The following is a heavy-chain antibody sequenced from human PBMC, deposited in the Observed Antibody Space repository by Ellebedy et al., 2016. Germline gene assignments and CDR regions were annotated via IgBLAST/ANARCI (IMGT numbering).Heavy chain of an antibody. Sequence: SETLSLTCTVSGGSISSSNYYWGWIRPRPGKGLEWIGSLYSSGTTYYNPSLKSRVTIYVDTSKTQFSLKLISVTAADTAVYYWARHASLATMPLDPWGQGTLVTVSS. V-gene: IGHV4-39*01. D-gene: IGHD5-24*01. CDR3: ARHASLATMPLDP. J-gene: IGHJ5*02. CDR1: GGSISSSNYY. CDR2: LYSSGTT.